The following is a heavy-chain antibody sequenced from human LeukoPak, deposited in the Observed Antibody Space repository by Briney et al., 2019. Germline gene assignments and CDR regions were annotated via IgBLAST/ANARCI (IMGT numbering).Heavy chain of an antibody. CDR2: INPNSGGT. CDR1: GYTFTGYY. Sequence: GASVKVSCKASGYTFTGYYMHWVRQAPGQGLEWMGWINPNSGGTNYAQKFQGRVTMTRDTSISTAYMELSRLRSDDTAVYYCARRRQVRGLFARSLHFDDWGQGTLVTVSS. D-gene: IGHD3-10*01. J-gene: IGHJ4*02. V-gene: IGHV1-2*02. CDR3: ARRRQVRGLFARSLHFDD.